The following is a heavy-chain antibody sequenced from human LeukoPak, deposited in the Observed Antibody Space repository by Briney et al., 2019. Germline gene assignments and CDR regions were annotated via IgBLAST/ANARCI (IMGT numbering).Heavy chain of an antibody. CDR2: IYHSGST. V-gene: IGHV4-38-2*02. D-gene: IGHD3-22*01. CDR3: ARSPKDYYDSSGYYAFDI. CDR1: GYSISSGYY. J-gene: IGHJ3*02. Sequence: SETLSLTCTVSGYSISSGYYWGWIRQPPGKGLEWIGSIYHSGSTYYNPSLKSRVTISVDTSKNQFSLKLSSVTAADTAVYYCARSPKDYYDSSGYYAFDIWGQGTMVTVSS.